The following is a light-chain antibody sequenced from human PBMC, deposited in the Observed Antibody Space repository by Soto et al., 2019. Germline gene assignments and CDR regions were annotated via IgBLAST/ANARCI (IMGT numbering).Light chain of an antibody. J-gene: IGKJ4*01. CDR2: DAS. CDR1: QSVSSS. Sequence: EIVLTQSPAALSLSPGETATLSCRASQSVSSSLAWYQQKPGQTPRLLIYDASNRATGIPARFSGSWSGTDFTLTVSRLEPEDFAVSYCQQRSSWPLTFGGGTKVEIK. CDR3: QQRSSWPLT. V-gene: IGKV3-11*01.